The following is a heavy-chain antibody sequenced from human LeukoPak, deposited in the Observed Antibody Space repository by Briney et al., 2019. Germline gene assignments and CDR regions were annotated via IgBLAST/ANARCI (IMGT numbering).Heavy chain of an antibody. V-gene: IGHV3-48*04. CDR2: ISSSGSTI. Sequence: GGSLRLSCAASGFTFSSYSMNWVRQAPGKGLEWVSYISSSGSTIYYADSVKGRFTISRDNAKNSLYLQMNSLRAEDTAVYYCVRELSAMYYYGSGSYWAFDYWGQGTLVTVSS. CDR1: GFTFSSYS. D-gene: IGHD3-10*01. J-gene: IGHJ4*02. CDR3: VRELSAMYYYGSGSYWAFDY.